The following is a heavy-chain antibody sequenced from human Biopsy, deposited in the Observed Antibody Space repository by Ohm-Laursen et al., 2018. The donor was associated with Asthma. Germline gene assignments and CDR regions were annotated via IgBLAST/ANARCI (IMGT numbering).Heavy chain of an antibody. CDR3: ARGDSSGWSHYYFDY. Sequence: SLRRSCSASGFTVSRDHMFWVRQAPGKGLEWVSVIYSGGTSHTADSVRGRFTISRDFSKNTLHLQMHSLRVEDTAVYYCARGDSSGWSHYYFDYWGQGTLVTVSS. J-gene: IGHJ4*02. CDR2: IYSGGTS. CDR1: GFTVSRDH. D-gene: IGHD6-19*01. V-gene: IGHV3-53*01.